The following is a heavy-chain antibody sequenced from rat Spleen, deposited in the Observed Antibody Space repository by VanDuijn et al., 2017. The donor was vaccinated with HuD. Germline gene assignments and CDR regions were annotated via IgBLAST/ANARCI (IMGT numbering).Heavy chain of an antibody. V-gene: IGHV5-7*01. J-gene: IGHJ4*01. Sequence: EVKLVESGGGLVQPGRSLKLSCAASGFNFNDYWMGWVRQAPKKGLEWVATISYDGRTISYRDSVKGRFTISRDNAKSTLYLQMNSLRSEDTATYYCTRDLMGVMDAWGQGASFTVSS. CDR1: GFNFNDYW. CDR3: TRDLMGVMDA. D-gene: IGHD3-6*01. CDR2: ISYDGRTI.